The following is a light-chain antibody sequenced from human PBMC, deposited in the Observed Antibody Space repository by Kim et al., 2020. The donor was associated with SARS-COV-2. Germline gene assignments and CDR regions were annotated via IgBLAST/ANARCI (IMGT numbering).Light chain of an antibody. V-gene: IGLV2-14*03. J-gene: IGLJ3*02. Sequence: QSALTQPASLSGSPGQSITISCSGASSDVGGQNYVSWYQQNPGKAPELIIYDVSNRPSGVSDRFSGSRSGNTASLTISGLQAEDEADYYCSSYTTKNTVMFGGGTQLTVL. CDR1: SSDVGGQNY. CDR2: DVS. CDR3: SSYTTKNTVM.